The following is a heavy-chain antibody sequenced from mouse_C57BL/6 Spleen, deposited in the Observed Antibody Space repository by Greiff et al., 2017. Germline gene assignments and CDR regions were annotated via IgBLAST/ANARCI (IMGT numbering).Heavy chain of an antibody. J-gene: IGHJ4*01. V-gene: IGHV1-74*01. CDR2: IHPSDSDT. CDR1: GYTFTSYW. Sequence: VKLQQPGAELVKPGASVKVSCKASGYTFTSYWMHWVKQRPGQGLEWIGRIHPSDSDTNYNQKFKGKATLTVDKSSSTAYMQLSSLTSEDSAVYYCAIWSYYYCSRGDYYAMDYWGQGTSVTVSS. D-gene: IGHD1-1*01. CDR3: AIWSYYYCSRGDYYAMDY.